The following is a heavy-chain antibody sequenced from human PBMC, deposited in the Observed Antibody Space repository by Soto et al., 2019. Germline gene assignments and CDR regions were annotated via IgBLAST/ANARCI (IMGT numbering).Heavy chain of an antibody. CDR3: ARDKITGLFDY. D-gene: IGHD1-1*01. J-gene: IGHJ4*02. V-gene: IGHV4-34*01. CDR1: GGSFSGYY. Sequence: QVQLQQWGAGLLKPSETLSRTCAVYGGSFSGYYWTWIPQPPGTGLERIGEINHSGSTNYNPSLKSRVTISVDTSKNQFSLKLTSVTAADTAVYYCARDKITGLFDYWGQGTLVTVSS. CDR2: INHSGST.